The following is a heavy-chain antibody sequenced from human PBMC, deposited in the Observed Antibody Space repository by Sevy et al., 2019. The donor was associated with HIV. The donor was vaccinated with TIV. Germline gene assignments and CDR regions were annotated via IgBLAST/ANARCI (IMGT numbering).Heavy chain of an antibody. CDR1: GFTFGDYC. Sequence: GGSLRLSCTASGFTFGDYCMSWVRQAPGKGLEWVAFLKSDVYGGTVDHAASVRGRFVISRDDSKTIAYLQMNDLKTEDTGVDYCAGGKGAQGGGGGWGRGARGT. J-gene: IGHJ1*01. V-gene: IGHV3-49*04. CDR3: AGGKGAQGGGGG. D-gene: IGHD3-16*01. CDR2: LKSDVYGGTV.